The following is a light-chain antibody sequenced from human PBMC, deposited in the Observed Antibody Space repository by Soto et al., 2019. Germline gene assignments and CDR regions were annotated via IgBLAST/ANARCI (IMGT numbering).Light chain of an antibody. Sequence: QSALTQPASLSGSPGQSITISCTGSKSDALSYDAVSWYQHRPGKAPKLIIYEGTKRPSGISNRYSGSRSDNLASLTISGLQAEDEADYYCCSYIYSNNWAFGGRTKLTVL. CDR1: KSDALSYDA. CDR2: EGT. V-gene: IGLV2-23*01. J-gene: IGLJ3*02. CDR3: CSYIYSNNWA.